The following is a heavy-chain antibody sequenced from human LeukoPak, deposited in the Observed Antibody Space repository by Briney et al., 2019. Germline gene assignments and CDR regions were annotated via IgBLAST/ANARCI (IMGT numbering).Heavy chain of an antibody. CDR1: GFTFSSYG. CDR3: ARPLVSDNGENPLGHYGLDV. J-gene: IGHJ6*02. D-gene: IGHD4-17*01. CDR2: IWFDGSNE. Sequence: PGGSLRLSCSASGFTFSSYGMHWVRQAPGKGLEWVAIIWFDGSNEDYADSVKGRFTISRDNAKNTVYLQMNSLRVEDTAVYYCARPLVSDNGENPLGHYGLDVWGQGTTVTVSS. V-gene: IGHV3-33*01.